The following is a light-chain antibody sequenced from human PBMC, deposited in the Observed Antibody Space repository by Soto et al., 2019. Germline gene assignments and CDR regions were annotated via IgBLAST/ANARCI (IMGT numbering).Light chain of an antibody. CDR1: QSVSNNY. CDR3: QQYGSSGT. CDR2: GAS. J-gene: IGKJ1*01. V-gene: IGKV3-20*01. Sequence: EILLTQSPGTLSLSPGERATISCRPSQSVSNNYLAWYQQKPGQAPRLLIYGASNRATGIPDRFSGSGSGTDFTLTISRLEPEDFAVYYCQQYGSSGTFGQGTKVDIK.